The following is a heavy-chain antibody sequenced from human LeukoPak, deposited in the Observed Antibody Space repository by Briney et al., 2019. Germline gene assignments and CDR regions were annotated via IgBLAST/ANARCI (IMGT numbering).Heavy chain of an antibody. CDR2: IIPIFGTA. CDR1: GGTFSSYA. D-gene: IGHD3-10*01. Sequence: SVKVSCKASGGTFSSYAISWVRQAPGQGLEWMGGIIPIFGTANYAQKFQGRVTITADESTGTAYMELSSLRSEDTAVYYCARAMTYYGSGSPDAFDIWGQGTMVTVSS. CDR3: ARAMTYYGSGSPDAFDI. V-gene: IGHV1-69*13. J-gene: IGHJ3*02.